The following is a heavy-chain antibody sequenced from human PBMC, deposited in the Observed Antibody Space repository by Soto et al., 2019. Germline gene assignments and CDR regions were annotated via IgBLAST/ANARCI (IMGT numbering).Heavy chain of an antibody. J-gene: IGHJ4*02. CDR3: ARRRRAVAGTIGPRRQASFDY. Sequence: SETLSLTCTVSGGSISSSSYYWGWIRQPPGKGLVWVGSIYYSGSTVYNPSLTSRVPISVDMSENQLTLKLSSMTAADAAVYYGARRRRAVAGTIGPRRQASFDYWGQGTLVTVSS. V-gene: IGHV4-39*01. CDR2: IYYSGST. D-gene: IGHD6-19*01. CDR1: GGSISSSSYY.